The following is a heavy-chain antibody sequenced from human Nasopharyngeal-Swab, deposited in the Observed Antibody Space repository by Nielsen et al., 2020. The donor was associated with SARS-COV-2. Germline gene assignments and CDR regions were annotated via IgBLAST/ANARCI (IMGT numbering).Heavy chain of an antibody. Sequence: GESLKISCAGSGFTFNSYSMIWVRQVPGEGLEWVSSISGSGSYVYYADSVKGRFTISKDSAKNSLYLQINSLRAEDTAVYFCARIAGRGSIYYYYMDVWGTGTTVTVSS. CDR2: ISGSGSYV. V-gene: IGHV3-21*01. J-gene: IGHJ6*03. D-gene: IGHD1-26*01. CDR1: GFTFNSYS. CDR3: ARIAGRGSIYYYYMDV.